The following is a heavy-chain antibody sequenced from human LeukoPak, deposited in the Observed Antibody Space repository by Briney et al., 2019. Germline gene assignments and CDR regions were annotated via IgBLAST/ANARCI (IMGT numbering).Heavy chain of an antibody. CDR3: ARRFDY. J-gene: IGHJ4*02. Sequence: SETLSLTCTVSGGSISSNYWSWIRQPPGKGLEWIGYIYDSGSTNYNPSLRSRVTISVDTSKNQFSLKMDSVTAADTAVYYCARRFDYWGQGTLVTVSS. V-gene: IGHV4-59*01. CDR1: GGSISSNY. CDR2: IYDSGST.